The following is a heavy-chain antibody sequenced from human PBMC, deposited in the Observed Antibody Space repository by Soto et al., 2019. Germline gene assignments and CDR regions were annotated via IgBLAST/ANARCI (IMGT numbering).Heavy chain of an antibody. Sequence: GGSLRLSCAASGFTFSSYGMHWVRQAPGKGLEWVAVISYDGSNKYYADSVKGRFTISRDNSKNTLYLQMNSLRAEDTAVYYCAKDAQVIYSGYDYTGYYYYGMDVWGQGTAVTVSS. D-gene: IGHD5-12*01. J-gene: IGHJ6*02. CDR3: AKDAQVIYSGYDYTGYYYYGMDV. CDR1: GFTFSSYG. V-gene: IGHV3-30*18. CDR2: ISYDGSNK.